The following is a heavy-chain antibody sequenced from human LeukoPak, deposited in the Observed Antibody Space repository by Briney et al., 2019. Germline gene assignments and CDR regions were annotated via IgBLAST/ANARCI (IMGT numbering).Heavy chain of an antibody. CDR2: IYYSGST. CDR1: GGSMSSYY. Sequence: SETLSLTCTVSGGSMSSYYWSWIRQPPGKGLEWVGYIYYSGSTNYNPSLKSRVTISVDTSKNQFSLKLSSVTVADAAVYYCARDHPDAFDIWGQGTMVTVSS. V-gene: IGHV4-59*01. J-gene: IGHJ3*02. CDR3: ARDHPDAFDI.